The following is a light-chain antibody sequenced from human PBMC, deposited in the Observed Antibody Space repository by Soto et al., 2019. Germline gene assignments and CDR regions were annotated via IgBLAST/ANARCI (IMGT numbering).Light chain of an antibody. Sequence: QSVLTQPASVSGSPGQSITISCTGTSSDIGGYNCVSWYQQHPGKAPKLMVYEVINRPSGVSHRFSGARSGNTASLTISGLQAEDEAGYYCASYSTTSTPYVFGTGTKVTVL. CDR1: SSDIGGYNC. V-gene: IGLV2-14*01. J-gene: IGLJ1*01. CDR3: ASYSTTSTPYV. CDR2: EVI.